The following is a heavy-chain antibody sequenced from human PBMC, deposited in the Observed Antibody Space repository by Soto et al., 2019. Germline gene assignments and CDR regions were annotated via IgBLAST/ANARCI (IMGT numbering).Heavy chain of an antibody. V-gene: IGHV3-30-3*01. CDR3: ARGFSEGLGITIFGVVISELDY. Sequence: QVQLVESGGGVVQPGRSLRLSCAASGFTFSSYAMHWVRQAPGKGLEWVAVISYDGSNKYYADSVKGRFTISRDNSKNTLYLQMNSLRAEDTAVYYCARGFSEGLGITIFGVVISELDYWGQGTLVTVSS. D-gene: IGHD3-3*01. J-gene: IGHJ4*02. CDR2: ISYDGSNK. CDR1: GFTFSSYA.